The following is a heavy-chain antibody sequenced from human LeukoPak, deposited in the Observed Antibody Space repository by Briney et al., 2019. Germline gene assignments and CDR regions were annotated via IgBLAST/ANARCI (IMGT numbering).Heavy chain of an antibody. Sequence: GASVKVSCKASGYTFTSYGISWVRQAPGQRLEWMGWISAYNGNTNYAQKLQGRVTMTTDTSTSTAYMELRSLRSDDTAVYYCARGVSGSYYDAFDIWGQGTMVTVSS. V-gene: IGHV1-18*01. D-gene: IGHD1-26*01. CDR2: ISAYNGNT. CDR1: GYTFTSYG. J-gene: IGHJ3*02. CDR3: ARGVSGSYYDAFDI.